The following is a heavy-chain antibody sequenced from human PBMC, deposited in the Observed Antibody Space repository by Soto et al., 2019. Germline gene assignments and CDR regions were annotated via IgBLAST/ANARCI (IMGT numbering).Heavy chain of an antibody. CDR1: GGTFSNYA. J-gene: IGHJ6*02. D-gene: IGHD2-2*01. CDR2: IIPIVGTG. V-gene: IGHV1-69*01. Sequence: QVQLVQSGAEVRKPGSSVTVSCKASGGTFSNYAISWVRQAPGQGLEWMGGIIPIVGTGSYAQKFQGRVTRTADEPTTTAYMELSSLRFEDTAVYYCARVVILVPTASTHYYYHMDVWGPGTTVTVSS. CDR3: ARVVILVPTASTHYYYHMDV.